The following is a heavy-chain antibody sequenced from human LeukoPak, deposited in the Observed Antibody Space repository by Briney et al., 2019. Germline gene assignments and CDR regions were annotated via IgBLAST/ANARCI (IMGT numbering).Heavy chain of an antibody. CDR1: GFTFDDYA. CDR3: AKGYNWNLGGYFDY. D-gene: IGHD1-7*01. V-gene: IGHV3-9*03. CDR2: ISWNSGSI. Sequence: GGSLRLSCAASGFTFDDYAMHWVRQAPGQGLEWVSGISWNSGSIGYADSVKGRFTISRDNAKNSLYLQMNSLRAEDMALYYCAKGYNWNLGGYFDYWGQGTLVTVSS. J-gene: IGHJ4*02.